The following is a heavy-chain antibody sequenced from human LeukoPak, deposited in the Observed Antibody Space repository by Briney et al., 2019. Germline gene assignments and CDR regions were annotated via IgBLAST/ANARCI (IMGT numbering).Heavy chain of an antibody. CDR2: IYYGGST. CDR3: ARHTGYGDYVVFDI. Sequence: SETLSLTCTVSGGSIISSTSFWGWIRQPPGKGLEYIGNIYYGGSTYYNPSLKSRVTISVDTSKNQFSLKLSSVTAADTAVYYCARHTGYGDYVVFDIWGQGTMVTVSS. D-gene: IGHD4-17*01. CDR1: GGSIISSTSF. V-gene: IGHV4-39*01. J-gene: IGHJ3*02.